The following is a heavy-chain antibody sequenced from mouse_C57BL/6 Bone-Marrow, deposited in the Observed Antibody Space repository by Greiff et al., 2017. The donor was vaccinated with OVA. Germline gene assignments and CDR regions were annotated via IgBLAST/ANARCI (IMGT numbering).Heavy chain of an antibody. Sequence: EVQLQQSGPELVKPGASVKISCKASGYSFTGYYMNWVKQSPEKSLEWIGEINPSTGGTTYNQKFKAKATLTVDKSSSTAYRQLKSLTSEDSAVYYCARPSNWDDFDYWGQGTTLTVSS. CDR2: INPSTGGT. CDR3: ARPSNWDDFDY. J-gene: IGHJ2*01. V-gene: IGHV1-42*01. CDR1: GYSFTGYY. D-gene: IGHD4-1*01.